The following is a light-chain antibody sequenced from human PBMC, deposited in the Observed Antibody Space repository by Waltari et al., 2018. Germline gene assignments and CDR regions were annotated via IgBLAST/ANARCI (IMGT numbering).Light chain of an antibody. CDR1: QGIRVD. J-gene: IGKJ3*01. CDR2: AAS. CDR3: LQHNSYPFT. V-gene: IGKV1-17*01. Sequence: DIQMTQSPSSLSASVGDRVTITCRASQGIRVDLGWYQQKPGRAPKHLIYAASRLQSGVPSRFSGSGSGTEFTLTISSLEPEDFGTYYCLQHNSYPFTFGPGTKVDIK.